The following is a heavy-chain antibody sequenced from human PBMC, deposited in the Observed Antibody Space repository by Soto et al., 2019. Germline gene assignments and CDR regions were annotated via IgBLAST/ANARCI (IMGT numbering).Heavy chain of an antibody. J-gene: IGHJ6*02. CDR2: ISGSGGST. Sequence: GGSLRLSYAASGFTFSSYAMSWVRQAPGKGLEWVSAISGSGGSTYYADSVKGRFTISRDNSKNTLYLQMNSLRAEDTAVYYCAKIPTVTYYYYYYGMDVWGQGTTVTVSS. D-gene: IGHD4-17*01. CDR3: AKIPTVTYYYYYYGMDV. CDR1: GFTFSSYA. V-gene: IGHV3-23*01.